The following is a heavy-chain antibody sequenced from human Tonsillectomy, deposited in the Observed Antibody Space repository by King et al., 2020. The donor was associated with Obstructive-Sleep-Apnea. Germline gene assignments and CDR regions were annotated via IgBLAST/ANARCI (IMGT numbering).Heavy chain of an antibody. Sequence: VQLVESGGGVVQPGRSLRPSCAASGFTFSSYGMHWVRQAPGKGLEWAAFIRYDGSNKYYADSVKGRFTISRDNSKNTLYLQMNSLRAEDTAVYYCAKDRGYCSGGSCPSFDYWGQGTLVTVSS. V-gene: IGHV3-30*02. J-gene: IGHJ4*02. CDR1: GFTFSSYG. CDR2: IRYDGSNK. D-gene: IGHD2-15*01. CDR3: AKDRGYCSGGSCPSFDY.